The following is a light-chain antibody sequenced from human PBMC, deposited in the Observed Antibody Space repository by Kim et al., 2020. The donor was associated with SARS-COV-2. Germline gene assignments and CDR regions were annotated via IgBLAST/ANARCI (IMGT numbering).Light chain of an antibody. V-gene: IGLV7-46*01. Sequence: QAVVTQESSLTVSPGGTVTLTCGSSTGPVTSGHYPYWFQQKPGQAPRTLIYDTNNKQSWTPARFSGSLLGGKAALTLSAAQPEDEADYYCLLSYSGGRPRLGGGAQLTVL. CDR2: DTN. J-gene: IGLJ7*01. CDR3: LLSYSGGRPR. CDR1: TGPVTSGHY.